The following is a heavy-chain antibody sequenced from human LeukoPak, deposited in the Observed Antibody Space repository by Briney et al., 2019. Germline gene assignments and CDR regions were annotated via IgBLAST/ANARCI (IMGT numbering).Heavy chain of an antibody. J-gene: IGHJ4*02. CDR2: ISYDGSNK. V-gene: IGHV3-30-3*02. CDR1: GFTFSSYA. CDR3: AKIRAAAGISNY. D-gene: IGHD6-13*01. Sequence: GRSLRLSCAASGFTFSSYAMHWVRQAPGKGLEWVAVISYDGSNKYYADSVKGRFTISRDNSKNTLYLQMNSLRAEDTAVYYCAKIRAAAGISNYWGQGTLVTVSS.